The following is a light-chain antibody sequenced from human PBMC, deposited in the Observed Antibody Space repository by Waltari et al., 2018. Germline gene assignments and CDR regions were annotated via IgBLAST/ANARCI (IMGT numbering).Light chain of an antibody. CDR1: YSNIGSNI. CDR3: ATWDDRLTGVV. CDR2: SND. Sequence: QSVLTQPPSASGTPGQRVTISCSRSYSNIGSNIVTWYQQLPGTAPTLLIYSNDYRPSGVPDRFSGSKSGTSASLAISGLQSEDEADYYCATWDDRLTGVVFGGGTRVTVL. V-gene: IGLV1-44*01. J-gene: IGLJ2*01.